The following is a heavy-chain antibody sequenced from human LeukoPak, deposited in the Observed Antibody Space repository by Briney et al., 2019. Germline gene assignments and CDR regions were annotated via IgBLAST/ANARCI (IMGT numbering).Heavy chain of an antibody. D-gene: IGHD5-12*01. CDR1: GDSVSSNSAA. Sequence: SQTLSLTCAISGDSVSSNSAAWNWIRQSPSRGLEWLGRTYYRSKWYNDYAVSVKSRITISPDTSKNQFSLQLNSVTPEDTAVYYCASSSATIGDFDYWGQGTLVTVSS. V-gene: IGHV6-1*01. J-gene: IGHJ4*02. CDR2: TYYRSKWYN. CDR3: ASSSATIGDFDY.